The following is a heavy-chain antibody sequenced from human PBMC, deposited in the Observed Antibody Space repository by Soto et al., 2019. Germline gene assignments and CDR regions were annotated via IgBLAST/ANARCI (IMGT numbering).Heavy chain of an antibody. J-gene: IGHJ6*02. CDR2: IYYSGST. CDR1: GGSISSGGYY. V-gene: IGHV4-31*03. Sequence: PSETLSLTCTVSGGSISSGGYYWSWIRQHPGKGLEWIGYIYYSGSTYYNPSLKSRVTISVDTSKNQFSLKLSSVTAADTAVYHCASHTAATYRDYYYGMDVWGQGTTVTVSS. CDR3: ASHTAATYRDYYYGMDV. D-gene: IGHD5-18*01.